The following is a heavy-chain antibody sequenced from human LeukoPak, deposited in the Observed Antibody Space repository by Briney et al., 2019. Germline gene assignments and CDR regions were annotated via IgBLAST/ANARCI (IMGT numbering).Heavy chain of an antibody. D-gene: IGHD3-3*01. V-gene: IGHV3-7*01. CDR3: ARDLHYDFWSGYSYYFDY. Sequence: GGSLRLSCAASGFTFSSYWMSWVRQAPGKGPEWVANIKQDGSEKYYVDSVKGRFTISRDNAKNSLYLQMNSLRAEDTAVYYCARDLHYDFWSGYSYYFDYWGQGTLVTVSS. J-gene: IGHJ4*02. CDR2: IKQDGSEK. CDR1: GFTFSSYW.